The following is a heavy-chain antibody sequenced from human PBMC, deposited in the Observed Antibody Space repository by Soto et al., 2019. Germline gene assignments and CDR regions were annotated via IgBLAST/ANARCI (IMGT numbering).Heavy chain of an antibody. Sequence: QVQLQESGPGLVKPSGTLSLTCAVSGDSISSRNWWTWVRQPPGKGLEWIGEIYHSGSTNYSPTLKSRVNISVDTSKTQFSLKLTSVTAADTAVYYCGRGGNVAAAGTIYLDSWGQGTLVTVSS. CDR1: GDSISSRNW. J-gene: IGHJ4*02. D-gene: IGHD6-13*01. CDR3: GRGGNVAAAGTIYLDS. CDR2: IYHSGST. V-gene: IGHV4-4*02.